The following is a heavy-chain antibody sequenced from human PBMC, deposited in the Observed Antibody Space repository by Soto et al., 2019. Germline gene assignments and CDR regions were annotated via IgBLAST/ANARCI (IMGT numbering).Heavy chain of an antibody. CDR1: GYTFTDYY. CDR3: ASGASSNWPDF. Sequence: GASVKVSCKASGYTFTDYYMHWVRQAPGQGLERMGWINANSGGTNYPQKFQGRVTLTRDTSISTVYMELSSLRSDDTAVYYCASGASSNWPDFWGRGTLVTVSS. CDR2: INANSGGT. D-gene: IGHD6-13*01. V-gene: IGHV1-2*02. J-gene: IGHJ4*02.